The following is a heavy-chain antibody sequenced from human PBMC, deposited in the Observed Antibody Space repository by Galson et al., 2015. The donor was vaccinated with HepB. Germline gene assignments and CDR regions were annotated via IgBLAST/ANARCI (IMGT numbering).Heavy chain of an antibody. CDR1: GFDFSRYN. CDR3: ARDSRATFGEPNWFDP. D-gene: IGHD3-3*01. J-gene: IGHJ5*02. CDR2: ISATGTTI. V-gene: IGHV3-48*01. Sequence: SLRLSCAASGFDFSRYNMNWVRHAPGKGLDWISFISATGTTIDYADSVKGRFTISRDNAKNSLYQQMNSLRAEDTAVYYCARDSRATFGEPNWFDPWGQGTLVTVSS.